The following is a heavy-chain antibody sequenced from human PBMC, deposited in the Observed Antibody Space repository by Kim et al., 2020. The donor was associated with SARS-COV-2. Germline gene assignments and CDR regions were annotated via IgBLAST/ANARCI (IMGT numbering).Heavy chain of an antibody. CDR1: GYTFPSYG. J-gene: IGHJ5*02. Sequence: ASVKVSCKASGYTFPSYGISWVRQAPGQGLEWMGWISADKGNTHYVQKFQGRVTMTTDTSTDTAYMELRSLRSDDTAVYYCARGWWGVDTSPEYNWFDPWGQGTLVTVSS. V-gene: IGHV1-18*04. CDR2: ISADKGNT. CDR3: ARGWWGVDTSPEYNWFDP. D-gene: IGHD5-18*01.